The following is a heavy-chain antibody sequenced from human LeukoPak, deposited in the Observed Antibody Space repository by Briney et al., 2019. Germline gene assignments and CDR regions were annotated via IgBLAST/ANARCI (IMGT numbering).Heavy chain of an antibody. CDR2: IYSSGSA. V-gene: IGHV4-59*01. CDR3: ARARVPATCFDP. CDR1: GGSISSFY. Sequence: SETLSLTCTVSGGSISSFYWSWIRQPPGKGLEWIGYIYSSGSAIYNPSLRSRLTMSVDTSKSHFSLKLSSVTAADTAVYYCARARVPATCFDPWGQGTLVTVSS. J-gene: IGHJ5*02. D-gene: IGHD2-2*01.